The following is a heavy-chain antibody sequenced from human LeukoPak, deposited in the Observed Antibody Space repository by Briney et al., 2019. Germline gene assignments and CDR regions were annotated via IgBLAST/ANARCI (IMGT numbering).Heavy chain of an antibody. CDR1: GFIFSSYI. J-gene: IGHJ4*02. D-gene: IGHD5-18*01. CDR2: ISGSGGST. V-gene: IGHV3-21*01. Sequence: PGGSLRLSCEVSGFIFSSYIMNWVRQAPGKGLEWVSAISGSGGSTYYADSVKGRFTISRDNAKNSLYLQMNSLRAEDTAVYYCARGGDTAMVTFDYWGQGTLVTVSS. CDR3: ARGGDTAMVTFDY.